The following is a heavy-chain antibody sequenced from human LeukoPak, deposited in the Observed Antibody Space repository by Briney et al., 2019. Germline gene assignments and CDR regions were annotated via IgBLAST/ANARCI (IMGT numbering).Heavy chain of an antibody. J-gene: IGHJ1*01. Sequence: GSLRLSCAASGFTFSSYAMHWVRQAPGKGLEGVAVISYDGSNKYYADSVKGRFTISRDNSKNTLYLQMNSLRAEDTAVYYCARDRGGSYLPEYFQHWGQGTLVTVSS. CDR1: GFTFSSYA. V-gene: IGHV3-30-3*01. D-gene: IGHD1-26*01. CDR2: ISYDGSNK. CDR3: ARDRGGSYLPEYFQH.